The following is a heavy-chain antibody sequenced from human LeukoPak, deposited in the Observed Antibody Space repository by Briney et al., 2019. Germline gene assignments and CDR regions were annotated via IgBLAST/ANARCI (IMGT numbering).Heavy chain of an antibody. CDR1: GFTFSTYA. D-gene: IGHD5-18*01. Sequence: GGSLRLSCAASGFTFSTYAMGWVRQAPGKGLEWVSAITASGGNTYYADSVKGRFTISRDNSKNTLYLQVNSLRAEDTAVYYCAKGNGYSYGRYYFDYWGQGTLVTVSS. CDR3: AKGNGYSYGRYYFDY. V-gene: IGHV3-23*01. CDR2: ITASGGNT. J-gene: IGHJ4*02.